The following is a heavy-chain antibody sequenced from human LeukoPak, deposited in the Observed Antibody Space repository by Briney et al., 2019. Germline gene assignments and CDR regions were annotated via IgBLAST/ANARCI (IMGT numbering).Heavy chain of an antibody. V-gene: IGHV4-31*03. D-gene: IGHD5-24*01. Sequence: PSETLSLTCTVSGGSISSGGYYWSWIRQHPGKGLEWIGYIYYSGSTYYNPSLKSRVTISVDTSKNQFSLKLSSVTAVDTAVYYCAREERWLQYFDYWGQGTLVTVSS. J-gene: IGHJ4*02. CDR3: AREERWLQYFDY. CDR2: IYYSGST. CDR1: GGSISSGGYY.